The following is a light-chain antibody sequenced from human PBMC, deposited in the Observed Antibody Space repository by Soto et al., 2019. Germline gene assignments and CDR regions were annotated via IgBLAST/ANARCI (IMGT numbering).Light chain of an antibody. V-gene: IGKV1-27*01. J-gene: IGKJ3*01. CDR1: QGIRNF. CDR2: AAS. Sequence: DIQMTQSPTSLSASVGDRVTITCRASQGIRNFVAWYQQKPGKATQLLIYAASTLQSGVPSRFSGSGSGTDFTLTINRLQPEDVATYSCQKYSSVPVFGPGTKVEIK. CDR3: QKYSSVPV.